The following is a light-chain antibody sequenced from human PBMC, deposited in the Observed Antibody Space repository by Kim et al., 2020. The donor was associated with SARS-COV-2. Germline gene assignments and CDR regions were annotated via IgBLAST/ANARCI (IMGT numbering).Light chain of an antibody. CDR3: MQATHFPWT. V-gene: IGKV2-30*02. Sequence: PASISCRYSQSLVHSNGNTYLVWFQQRPGQSPRRLIYKVANRDSGVPDRFSGSGSGTDFTLKISRVEAEDVGVYYCMQATHFPWTFGQGTKVDIK. J-gene: IGKJ1*01. CDR2: KVA. CDR1: QSLVHSNGNTY.